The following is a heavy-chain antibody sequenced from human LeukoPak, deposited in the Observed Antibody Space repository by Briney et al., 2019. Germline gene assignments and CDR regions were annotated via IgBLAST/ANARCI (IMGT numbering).Heavy chain of an antibody. D-gene: IGHD1-20*01. CDR1: GFTFSSYS. CDR2: ISSSSSYI. CDR3: ARAQHNWNDGDDDAFDI. J-gene: IGHJ3*02. V-gene: IGHV3-21*01. Sequence: GGSPRLSCAASGFTFSSYSMNWVRQAPGKGLEWVSSISSSSSYIYYADSVKGRFTIPRDNAKNSLYLQMNSLRAEDTAVYYCARAQHNWNDGDDDAFDIWGQGTMVTVSS.